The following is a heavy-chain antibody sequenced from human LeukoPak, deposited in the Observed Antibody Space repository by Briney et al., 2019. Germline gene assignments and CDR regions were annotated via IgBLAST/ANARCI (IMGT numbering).Heavy chain of an antibody. Sequence: GGSLRLSCAASGFTFSSYAMSWVRQAPGKGLEWVSAISGSGGSTYYADSVKGRFTISRDNSKNTLCLQMNSLRAEDTAVYYRAKAAGNRIVGATNYFDYWGQGTLVTVSS. J-gene: IGHJ4*02. D-gene: IGHD1-26*01. CDR2: ISGSGGST. CDR3: AKAAGNRIVGATNYFDY. V-gene: IGHV3-23*01. CDR1: GFTFSSYA.